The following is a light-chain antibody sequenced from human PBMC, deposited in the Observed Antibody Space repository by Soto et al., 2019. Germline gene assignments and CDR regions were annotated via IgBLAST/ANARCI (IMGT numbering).Light chain of an antibody. Sequence: DIQLTQSPSSLSASVGDRVTITCRASQGISNFVAWYQQKPGKVPKLLIFGASTLQSGVPPRFSGSGSGTDFTLSISSLQPEDVGTFYCQKYHSAPPTFGHATKVDIK. CDR1: QGISNF. CDR2: GAS. V-gene: IGKV1-27*01. CDR3: QKYHSAPPT. J-gene: IGKJ1*01.